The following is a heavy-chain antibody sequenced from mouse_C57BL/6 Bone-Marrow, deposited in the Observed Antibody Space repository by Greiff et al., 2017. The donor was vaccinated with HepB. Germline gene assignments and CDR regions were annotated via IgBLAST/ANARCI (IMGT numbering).Heavy chain of an antibody. Sequence: EVQVVESGGGLVQPGGSLSLSCAASGFTFTDYYMSWVRQPPGKALEWLGFIRNKANGYTTEYSASVKGRFTISRDNSQSILYLQMNALRAEDSATYYCARSGYSNFSWFAYWGQGTLVTVSA. D-gene: IGHD2-5*01. CDR3: ARSGYSNFSWFAY. CDR1: GFTFTDYY. CDR2: IRNKANGYTT. V-gene: IGHV7-3*01. J-gene: IGHJ3*01.